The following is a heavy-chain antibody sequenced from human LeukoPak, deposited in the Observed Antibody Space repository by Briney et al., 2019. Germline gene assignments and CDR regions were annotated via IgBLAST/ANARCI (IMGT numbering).Heavy chain of an antibody. CDR2: IYTSGST. CDR3: ARDLLWFGELSAFDI. J-gene: IGHJ3*02. CDR1: GGSISSGSYY. D-gene: IGHD3-10*01. Sequence: PSETLSLTCTVSGGSISSGSYYWSWIRQPAGKGLEWIGRIYTSGSTNYNPSLKSRVTISVDTSKNQFSLKLSSVTAADTAVYYCARDLLWFGELSAFDIWGQGTMVTVSS. V-gene: IGHV4-61*02.